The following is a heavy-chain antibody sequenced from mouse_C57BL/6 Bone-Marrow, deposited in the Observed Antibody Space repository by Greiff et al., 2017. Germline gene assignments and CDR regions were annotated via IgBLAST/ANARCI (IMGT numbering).Heavy chain of an antibody. CDR3: ARDSNYCFDY. CDR2: INPEDGET. CDR1: GFNIKDYY. Sequence: VQLLQSGAELVKPGASVKLSCTASGFNIKDYYMHWVKQRTEQGLEWIGRINPEDGETKYAQKFQGKATITADTSSNTAYLQRSSLTSEDTAVYYCARDSNYCFDYWGQGTTLTVSS. V-gene: IGHV14-2*01. D-gene: IGHD2-5*01. J-gene: IGHJ2*01.